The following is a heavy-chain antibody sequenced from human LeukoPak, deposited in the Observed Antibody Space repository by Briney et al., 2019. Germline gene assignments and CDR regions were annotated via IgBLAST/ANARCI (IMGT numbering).Heavy chain of an antibody. J-gene: IGHJ5*02. V-gene: IGHV4-31*03. CDR1: GGSISSAGYY. D-gene: IGHD3-10*01. CDR2: IYYSGST. Sequence: SETLSLTCTVSGGSISSAGYYWTWIRQHPGKGLEWIGYIYYSGSTYYSPSLKRRVTISLDTSKNQFSLNLSSVTAADTAVYYCAAYGLRSSRRFDPWGQGTLVTVSS. CDR3: AAYGLRSSRRFDP.